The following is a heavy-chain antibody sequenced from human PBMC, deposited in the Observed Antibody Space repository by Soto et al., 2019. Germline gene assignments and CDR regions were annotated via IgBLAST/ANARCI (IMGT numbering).Heavy chain of an antibody. Sequence: DPVKVSCSASGYTFTSYYMHSVRQAPGQGLEWMEIINPSGGTTTYAQKFQGRVTMTRDTSTSTVYMELSSLTSEDTAWYYCARQDGLHYDSSGYYHYWGQGTLVTVS. J-gene: IGHJ4*02. CDR1: GYTFTSYY. CDR3: ARQDGLHYDSSGYYHY. V-gene: IGHV1-46*01. D-gene: IGHD3-22*01. CDR2: INPSGGTT.